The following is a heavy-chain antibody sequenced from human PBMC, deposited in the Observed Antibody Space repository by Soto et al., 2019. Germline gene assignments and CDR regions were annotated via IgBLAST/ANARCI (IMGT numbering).Heavy chain of an antibody. CDR1: GGIFSTYA. V-gene: IGHV1-69*01. Sequence: QVQLVQSGAEVKKPGSSVKVSCKASGGIFSTYAISWLRQAPGQGLEWMGGIFPLFGTPNYAQRFQGRVTITADESTSTAYMELSRLRSEDTAVYYCARHRDDYGSGNYYNRIDFWGQGTLVTVSS. J-gene: IGHJ4*02. D-gene: IGHD3-10*01. CDR3: ARHRDDYGSGNYYNRIDF. CDR2: IFPLFGTP.